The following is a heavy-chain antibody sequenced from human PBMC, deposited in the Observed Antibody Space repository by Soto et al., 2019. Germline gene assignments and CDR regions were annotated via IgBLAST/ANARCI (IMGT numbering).Heavy chain of an antibody. CDR2: IYWYDDK. Sequence: QITLKESGPTLVKPTQTLTLTCTFSGFSLSTSGVGVGWIRQPPGKALEWLALIYWYDDKRYSPSLKSRLTITKDISKNQVVLTMTNMDPVDTATYYCAHKLRITMVRGVIGWFDPWGQGTLVTVSS. D-gene: IGHD3-10*01. J-gene: IGHJ5*02. CDR3: AHKLRITMVRGVIGWFDP. CDR1: GFSLSTSGVG. V-gene: IGHV2-5*01.